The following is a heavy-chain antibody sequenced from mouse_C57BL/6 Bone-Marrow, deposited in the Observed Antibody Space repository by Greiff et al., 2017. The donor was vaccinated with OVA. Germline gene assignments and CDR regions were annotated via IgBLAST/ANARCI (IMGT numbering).Heavy chain of an antibody. D-gene: IGHD1-1*01. CDR1: GYTFTSYW. J-gene: IGHJ1*03. Sequence: VQLQQSGAELVRPGTSVKLSCKASGYTFTSYWMHWVKQRPGQGLEWIGVIDPSDSYTNYNQKFKGKATLTVDTSSSTAYMQLSSLTSEDSAVYYCASTVVAPDVWGTGTTVTVSS. CDR2: IDPSDSYT. CDR3: ASTVVAPDV. V-gene: IGHV1-59*01.